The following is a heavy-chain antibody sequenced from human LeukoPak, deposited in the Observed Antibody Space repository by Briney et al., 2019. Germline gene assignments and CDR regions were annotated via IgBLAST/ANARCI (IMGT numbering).Heavy chain of an antibody. CDR1: GGSLSSGDYY. CDR2: IYYSGST. CDR3: ARVERVGADLFDY. Sequence: SQTLSLTCTVSGGSLSSGDYYWSWIRQPPGKGLECIGYIYYSGSTYYNPSLNSRVTISVDTSKNQFSLKLSSVTAADTAVYYCARVERVGADLFDYWGQGTLVTVSS. J-gene: IGHJ4*02. V-gene: IGHV4-30-4*01. D-gene: IGHD1-26*01.